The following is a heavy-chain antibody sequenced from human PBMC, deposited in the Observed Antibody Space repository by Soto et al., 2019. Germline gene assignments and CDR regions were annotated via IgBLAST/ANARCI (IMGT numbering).Heavy chain of an antibody. CDR1: GFSLRTSGVG. CDR2: IYWNDDK. D-gene: IGHD6-19*01. J-gene: IGHJ5*02. CDR3: AKSGSSGWYGWFDP. V-gene: IGHV2-5*01. Sequence: ASGPTLVNPTQTLTLTCIFSGFSLRTSGVGVGWIRQPPGKALEWLGFIYWNDDKRYSPSLKSRLTITKDTSKNQVVLTMTNMETVDTATYYCAKSGSSGWYGWFDPWGQGTLVTVSS.